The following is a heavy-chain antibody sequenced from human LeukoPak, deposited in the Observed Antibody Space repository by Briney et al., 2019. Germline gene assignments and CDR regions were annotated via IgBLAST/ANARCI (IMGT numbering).Heavy chain of an antibody. Sequence: GGSLRLSCAASGFTFSNYAMTWVRQGPGKGLEWVSAISGHGDATFYADSVKGRFTVSRDSFKDTLYLQMNSLRADDTAVYFCAKGKVDSGYDHCLDYWGQGTLVTVSS. CDR2: ISGHGDAT. CDR3: AKGKVDSGYDHCLDY. J-gene: IGHJ4*02. V-gene: IGHV3-23*01. CDR1: GFTFSNYA. D-gene: IGHD5-12*01.